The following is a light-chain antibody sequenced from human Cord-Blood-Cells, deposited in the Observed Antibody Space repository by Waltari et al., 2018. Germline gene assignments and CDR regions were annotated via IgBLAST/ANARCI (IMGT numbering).Light chain of an antibody. CDR3: QSADSSGTYVV. CDR2: KDS. J-gene: IGLJ2*01. CDR1: ASPKQY. V-gene: IGLV3-25*03. Sequence: SYELTQPPSVSVSPGQTARITCPGDASPKQYASWYQQKPGQAPVLVIYKDSERPSGIPERFSGSSSGTTVTLTISGVQAEDEADYYCQSADSSGTYVVFGGGTKLTVL.